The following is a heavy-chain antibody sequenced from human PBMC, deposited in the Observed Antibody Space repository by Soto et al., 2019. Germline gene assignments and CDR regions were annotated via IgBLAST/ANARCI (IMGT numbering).Heavy chain of an antibody. D-gene: IGHD2-2*01. V-gene: IGHV1-69*13. J-gene: IGHJ5*02. CDR2: IIPIFGTA. CDR3: AREGYCSSTSCPRLSKENWFDP. CDR1: GGTFSSYA. Sequence: GASVKVSCKASGGTFSSYAIIWVRQAPGQGLEWMGGIIPIFGTANYAQKFQGRVTITADESTSTAYMELSSLRSEDTAVYYCAREGYCSSTSCPRLSKENWFDPWGQGTLVTVSS.